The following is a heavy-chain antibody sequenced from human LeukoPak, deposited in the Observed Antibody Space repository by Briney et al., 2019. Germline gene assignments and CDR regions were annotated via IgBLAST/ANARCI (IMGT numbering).Heavy chain of an antibody. D-gene: IGHD5-24*01. CDR1: GFTFSSYA. J-gene: IGHJ4*02. V-gene: IGHV3-21*01. CDR3: AVSWLEIDY. Sequence: GGSLRLSCAASGFTFSSYAMRWIRQAPGKGLEWVSSISSSSSYIYYADSVKGRFTISRDNAKNSLYLQMNSLRAEDTAVYYYAVSWLEIDYWGQGTLVTVSS. CDR2: ISSSSSYI.